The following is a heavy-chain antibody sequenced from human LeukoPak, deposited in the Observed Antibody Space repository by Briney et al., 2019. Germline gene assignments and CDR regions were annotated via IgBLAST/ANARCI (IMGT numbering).Heavy chain of an antibody. D-gene: IGHD3-3*01. J-gene: IGHJ6*03. CDR3: ARRSGLGIGFGYYYYYMDV. CDR2: MNPNGGNA. V-gene: IGHV1-8*01. Sequence: GASVKVSCKASGYTFTSYDCNWVRQATGQGLEWMGWMNPNGGNAGYAQKFQGRVTMTRNTSISTAYMELSRLRSEDTAVYYCARRSGLGIGFGYYYYYMDVWGKGTTVTVSS. CDR1: GYTFTSYD.